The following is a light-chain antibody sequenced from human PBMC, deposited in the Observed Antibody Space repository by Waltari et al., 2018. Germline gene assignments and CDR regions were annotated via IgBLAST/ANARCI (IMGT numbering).Light chain of an antibody. CDR1: QSVSRH. CDR2: DAA. CDR3: QQRSTWPSLT. Sequence: EIVLTQSPATLSLSPGESVTLSCRASQSVSRHLPWYQQRPGQAPRLLISDAANRAPGIPARFSGSGSGTDFTLTISSLEPEDFAVYYCQQRSTWPSLTFGGGTKVGIK. J-gene: IGKJ4*01. V-gene: IGKV3-11*01.